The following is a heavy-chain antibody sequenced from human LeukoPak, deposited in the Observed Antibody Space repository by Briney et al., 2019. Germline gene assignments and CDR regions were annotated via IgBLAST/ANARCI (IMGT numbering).Heavy chain of an antibody. J-gene: IGHJ4*02. Sequence: GGSLRLSCAASGITVSSNYMSWVRQAPGKGLEWVSVIYSGGKIYYADSVKGRFTISRDNSKNTLYLQMNSLRAEDTAVYYCAKDVCSAGSCYSFDYWGQGTPVTVSS. CDR1: GITVSSNY. CDR2: IYSGGKI. D-gene: IGHD2-15*01. CDR3: AKDVCSAGSCYSFDY. V-gene: IGHV3-53*01.